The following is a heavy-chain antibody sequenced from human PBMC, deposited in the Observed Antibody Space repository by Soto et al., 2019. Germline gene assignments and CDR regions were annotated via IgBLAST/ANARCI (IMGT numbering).Heavy chain of an antibody. D-gene: IGHD1-26*01. CDR1: GFTFSSYA. J-gene: IGHJ5*02. CDR3: AKDPRRVVWELPQMSWFDP. V-gene: IGHV3-23*01. CDR2: ISGSGGST. Sequence: GGSLRLSCAASGFTFSSYAMSWVRQAPGKGLEWVSAISGSGGSTYYADSVKGRFTISRDNSKNTLYLQMNSLRAEDTAVYYCAKDPRRVVWELPQMSWFDPWGQGTLVTVSS.